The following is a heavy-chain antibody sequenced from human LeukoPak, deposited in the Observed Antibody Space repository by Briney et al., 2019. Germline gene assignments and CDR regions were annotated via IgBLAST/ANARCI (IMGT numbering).Heavy chain of an antibody. CDR3: ARNPAYDSSGYYFVPRANYFDY. V-gene: IGHV4-61*01. CDR1: GGSVSSGSYY. J-gene: IGHJ4*02. D-gene: IGHD3-22*01. Sequence: SETLSLTCTISGGSVSSGSYYWSWIRQPPGKGLEWIGYIYYSGSTNYNPSLKSRVTISVDTSKNQFSLKLSSVTAADTAVYYCARNPAYDSSGYYFVPRANYFDYWGQGTLVTVSS. CDR2: IYYSGST.